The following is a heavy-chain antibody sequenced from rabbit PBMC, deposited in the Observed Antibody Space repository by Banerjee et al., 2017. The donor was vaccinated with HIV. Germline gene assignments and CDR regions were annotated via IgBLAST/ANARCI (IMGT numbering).Heavy chain of an antibody. CDR1: GFSFSSSYW. CDR3: ARDVSYGDVGYDL. V-gene: IGHV1S45*01. J-gene: IGHJ4*01. Sequence: QEQLEESGGDLVKPEGSLTLTCTASGFSFSSSYWIYWVRQAPGKGLEWIACIYAGGSGSTYYASWAKGRFTISKTSSTTVTLQMTSLTAADTATYFCARDVSYGDVGYDLWGPGTLVTVS. D-gene: IGHD6-1*01. CDR2: IYAGGSGST.